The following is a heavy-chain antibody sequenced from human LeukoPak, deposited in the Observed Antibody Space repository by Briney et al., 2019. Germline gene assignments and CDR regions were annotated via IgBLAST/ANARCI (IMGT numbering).Heavy chain of an antibody. CDR3: AREVGYCSGGSCYPYFDY. D-gene: IGHD2-15*01. V-gene: IGHV4-59*01. CDR1: GGSISSYY. J-gene: IGHJ4*02. CDR2: IYYSGST. Sequence: PSETLSLTCTVSGGSISSYYWSWIRQPPGKGLEWIGYIYYSGSTNYNASLTNRVTISVDTSKNQFSLELSSVTAADTAVYYCAREVGYCSGGSCYPYFDYWGQGTLVTVSS.